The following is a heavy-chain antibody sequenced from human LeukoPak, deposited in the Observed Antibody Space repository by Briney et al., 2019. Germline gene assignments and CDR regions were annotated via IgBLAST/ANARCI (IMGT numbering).Heavy chain of an antibody. V-gene: IGHV1-2*02. CDR1: VYTFTGYY. Sequence: ASVKVSCKASVYTFTGYYMHWVRQSPGQRLEWMGWINPNSGGTNYAQKFQARVTMTRDSSISTAYMELSRLRSDDTAVYYCARDLYSGYDSEAHWFDPWGQGTLVTVSS. CDR2: INPNSGGT. CDR3: ARDLYSGYDSEAHWFDP. D-gene: IGHD5-12*01. J-gene: IGHJ5*02.